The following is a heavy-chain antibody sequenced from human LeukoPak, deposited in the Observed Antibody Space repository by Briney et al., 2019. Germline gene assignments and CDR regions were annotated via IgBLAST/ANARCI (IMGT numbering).Heavy chain of an antibody. Sequence: GRSLRLSCADSGFTFSSYAMHWVRQAPGKGLEWVAVISYDGSNKYYADSVKGRFTISRDNSKNTLYLQMNSLRAEDTAVYYCARDGRDGLQSFDFDYWGQGTLVTVSS. D-gene: IGHD5-24*01. J-gene: IGHJ4*02. V-gene: IGHV3-30-3*01. CDR2: ISYDGSNK. CDR3: ARDGRDGLQSFDFDY. CDR1: GFTFSSYA.